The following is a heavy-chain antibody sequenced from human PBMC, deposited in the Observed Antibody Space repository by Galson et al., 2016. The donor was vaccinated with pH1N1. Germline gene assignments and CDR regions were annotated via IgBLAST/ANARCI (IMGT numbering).Heavy chain of an antibody. J-gene: IGHJ4*02. D-gene: IGHD5-18*01. CDR1: GFTFSDYW. CDR2: ISWNSGSI. CDR3: AKVDGYSYGPFDY. V-gene: IGHV3-9*01. Sequence: SLRLSCAASGFTFSDYWMHWVRQAPGKGLEWVSGISWNSGSIGYADSVKGRFTISRDNAKNSLYLQMNSLRAEDTALYYCAKVDGYSYGPFDYWGQGTLVTVSS.